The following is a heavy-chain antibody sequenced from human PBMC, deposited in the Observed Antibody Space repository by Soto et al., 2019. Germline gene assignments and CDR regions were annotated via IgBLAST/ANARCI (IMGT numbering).Heavy chain of an antibody. D-gene: IGHD3-22*01. CDR1: GFSFSSYI. J-gene: IGHJ6*02. CDR2: ITSSSSYI. V-gene: IGHV3-21*06. Sequence: GRSLRLSCEASGFSFSSYILNWVRQAPGKGLEWVSSITSSSSYIYYADSVKGRFTISRDNAKNSLYLQMNSLRAEDSALYYCATGGDSSGYQSYHYYGMDVWGQGTTVTVSS. CDR3: ATGGDSSGYQSYHYYGMDV.